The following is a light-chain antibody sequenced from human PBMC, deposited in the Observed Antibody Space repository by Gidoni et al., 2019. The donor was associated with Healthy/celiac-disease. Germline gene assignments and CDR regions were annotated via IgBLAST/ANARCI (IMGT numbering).Light chain of an antibody. CDR2: DAS. J-gene: IGKJ4*01. CDR3: QQYDNLLLLT. Sequence: GDRVTITCQASQDISNYLNWYQRKPGKAPKLLIYDASNLETGVPSRFSGSGSGTDFTFTISSLQPEDIATYYCQQYDNLLLLTFGGGTKVEIK. V-gene: IGKV1-33*01. CDR1: QDISNY.